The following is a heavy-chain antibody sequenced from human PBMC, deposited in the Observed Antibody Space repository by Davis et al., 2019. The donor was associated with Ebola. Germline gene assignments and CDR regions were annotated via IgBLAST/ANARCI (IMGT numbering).Heavy chain of an antibody. CDR1: GYTFTNYG. D-gene: IGHD3-9*01. CDR3: ARVHVLRYLSRYGMDV. V-gene: IGHV1-18*04. J-gene: IGHJ6*04. CDR2: INPHNGNT. Sequence: AASVKVSCKASGYTFTNYGITWVRQAPGQGLEWMGWINPHNGNTNYAQNVQGRVIMTSDTATTTAYMEVGSLRSDDTAVYYCARVHVLRYLSRYGMDVWGKGTTVTVSS.